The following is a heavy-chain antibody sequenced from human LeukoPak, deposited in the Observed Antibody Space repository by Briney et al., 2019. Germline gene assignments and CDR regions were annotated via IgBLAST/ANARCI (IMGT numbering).Heavy chain of an antibody. CDR2: IRYDGGNK. J-gene: IGHJ3*02. Sequence: GGSLRLSCAASGFTFSSYGMHWVRQAPGKGLEWVAFIRYDGGNKYYADSVKGRFTISRDNSKNTLYLQMNSLRAEDTAVYYCAKMSPDAFDIWGQGTMVTVSS. CDR3: AKMSPDAFDI. V-gene: IGHV3-30*02. CDR1: GFTFSSYG.